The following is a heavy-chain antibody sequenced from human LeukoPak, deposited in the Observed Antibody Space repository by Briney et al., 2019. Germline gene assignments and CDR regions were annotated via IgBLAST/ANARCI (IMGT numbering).Heavy chain of an antibody. J-gene: IGHJ4*02. V-gene: IGHV3-23*01. D-gene: IGHD1-26*01. Sequence: PGGSLRLSCAPSGFTFSSYVMSWVRQAPGKGLEWVSAISGSGGSTYYADSVKGRFTISRDNSKNTLYLQMNSLRAEDTAVYYCARRGSELLQDYWGQGTLVTVSS. CDR3: ARRGSELLQDY. CDR2: ISGSGGST. CDR1: GFTFSSYV.